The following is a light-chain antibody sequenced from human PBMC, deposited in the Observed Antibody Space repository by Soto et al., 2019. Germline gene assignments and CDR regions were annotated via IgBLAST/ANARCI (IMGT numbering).Light chain of an antibody. CDR3: QHYGSSLFT. Sequence: EIVLTQSPGTLSVSPGERATLSCRASQSVSSSYLAWYQQKPGQPPRLLIYGASSRATGIPDRFSGSGSGTDFTLNISRLEPEDFAMYYCQHYGSSLFTFGPGTKVEIK. CDR2: GAS. V-gene: IGKV3-20*01. J-gene: IGKJ3*01. CDR1: QSVSSSY.